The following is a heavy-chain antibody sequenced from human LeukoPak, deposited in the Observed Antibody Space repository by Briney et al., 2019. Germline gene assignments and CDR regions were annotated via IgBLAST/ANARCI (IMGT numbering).Heavy chain of an antibody. J-gene: IGHJ4*02. D-gene: IGHD6-13*01. CDR2: IIPIFGTA. Sequence: SVKVSCKASGGTFSSYAISWVRQAPGQGLEWMGRIIPIFGTANYAQKFQGRVTITTDESTSTAYMELSSLRSEDTAVYYCARAKFAGGIAAAGPDMSWGQGTLVTVSS. CDR3: ARAKFAGGIAAAGPDMS. V-gene: IGHV1-69*05. CDR1: GGTFSSYA.